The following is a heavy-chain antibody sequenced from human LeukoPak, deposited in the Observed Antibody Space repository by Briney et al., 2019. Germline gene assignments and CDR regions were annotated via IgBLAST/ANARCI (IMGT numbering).Heavy chain of an antibody. J-gene: IGHJ4*02. CDR2: IRYDGSNK. Sequence: GGSLRLSCAASGFTFSSYGMHWVRQAPGKGLEWVAVIRYDGSNKYYADSVKGRFTISRDNSKNTLYLQMNSLRAEDTAVYYCAKARGEGLRLGELSLDYWGQGTLVTVSS. CDR1: GFTFSSYG. D-gene: IGHD3-16*02. CDR3: AKARGEGLRLGELSLDY. V-gene: IGHV3-30*02.